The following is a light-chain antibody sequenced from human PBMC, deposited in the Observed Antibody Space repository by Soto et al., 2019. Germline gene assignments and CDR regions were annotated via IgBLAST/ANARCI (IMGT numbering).Light chain of an antibody. J-gene: IGLJ1*01. CDR2: EVS. CDR3: SSYAGSHYV. Sequence: QSVLTQPPSASGSPGQSVTISCTGTTSDVGAYNYDSWYQQHPGKAPKLMIYEVSKRPSGVPDRFSGSKSGNTGSLTVSGLQAEDEADYYCSSYAGSHYVFGTGTKLTVL. CDR1: TSDVGAYNY. V-gene: IGLV2-8*01.